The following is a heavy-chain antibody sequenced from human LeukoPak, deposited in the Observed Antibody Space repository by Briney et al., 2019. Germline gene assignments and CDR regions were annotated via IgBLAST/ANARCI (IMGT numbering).Heavy chain of an antibody. D-gene: IGHD2-8*02. Sequence: GGSLTLPCAASGFTFRNFGMHWVRQAPSKGLEWVAFIRFDGRDEYYVDSLKGRFTISRDNSKNTVYLQMNSLTSEDTALYYCAKDKSQVGVDSASTLVDHWGQGTLVIVSS. J-gene: IGHJ4*02. CDR2: IRFDGRDE. V-gene: IGHV3-30*02. CDR3: AKDKSQVGVDSASTLVDH. CDR1: GFTFRNFG.